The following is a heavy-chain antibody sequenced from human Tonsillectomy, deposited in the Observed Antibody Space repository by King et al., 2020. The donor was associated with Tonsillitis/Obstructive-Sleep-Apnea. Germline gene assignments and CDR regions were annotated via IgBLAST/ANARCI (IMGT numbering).Heavy chain of an antibody. D-gene: IGHD3-22*01. Sequence: TLKESGPTLVKPTQTLTLTCTFSGFSLSTNRVGVGWIRQPPGQALEWLALIYWDDDERYSPSLKSRLTITKDTSKNQVVLTMTNMDPVDTATFYCAQTNYYDSSGYWGFDYWGQGTLVTVSS. CDR2: IYWDDDE. J-gene: IGHJ4*02. V-gene: IGHV2-5*02. CDR3: AQTNYYDSSGYWGFDY. CDR1: GFSLSTNRVG.